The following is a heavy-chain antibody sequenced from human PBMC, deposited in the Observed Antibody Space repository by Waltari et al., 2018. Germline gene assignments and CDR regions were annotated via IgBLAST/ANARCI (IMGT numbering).Heavy chain of an antibody. CDR2: ISYDGSNK. D-gene: IGHD2-2*01. CDR1: GFTFTTFA. J-gene: IGHJ4*02. CDR3: ALDLGGYAGS. Sequence: QVLLVESGGGVVQPGKSLRLSCAASGFTFTTFAMHWVRQAPGKGLGWVALISYDGSNKNYLDSVKGRFTISRDNAKNTLYLQMNSLTVADTALYYCALDLGGYAGSWGQGTMVTVSS. V-gene: IGHV3-30*03.